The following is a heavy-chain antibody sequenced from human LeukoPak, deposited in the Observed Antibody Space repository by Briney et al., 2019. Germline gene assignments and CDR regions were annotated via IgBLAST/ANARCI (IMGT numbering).Heavy chain of an antibody. CDR1: GYSISSGYY. Sequence: SETLSLTCAVSGYSISSGYYWGWIRQPPGKGLEWIGYIYYSGSTNYNPSLKSRVTISVDTSKNQFSLKLSSVTAADTAVYYCARDPQGYSSGWYYRLLSSTKRDDYWGQGTLVTVSS. V-gene: IGHV4-38-2*02. CDR2: IYYSGST. D-gene: IGHD6-19*01. J-gene: IGHJ4*02. CDR3: ARDPQGYSSGWYYRLLSSTKRDDY.